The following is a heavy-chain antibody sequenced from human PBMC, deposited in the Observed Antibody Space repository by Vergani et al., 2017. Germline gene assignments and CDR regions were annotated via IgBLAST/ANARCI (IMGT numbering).Heavy chain of an antibody. J-gene: IGHJ4*02. CDR1: GGSISSSSYY. CDR2: IYYSGST. D-gene: IGHD5-24*01. V-gene: IGHV4-39*01. Sequence: QLQLQESGPGLVKPSETLSLTCTVSGGSISSSSYYWGWIRQPPGKGLEWIGSIYYSGSTYYNPSLKSRVTISVDTSKNQFSLKLSSVTAADTAVYYCARLVGDGYNLSMRDFDYWGQGTLVTVSS. CDR3: ARLVGDGYNLSMRDFDY.